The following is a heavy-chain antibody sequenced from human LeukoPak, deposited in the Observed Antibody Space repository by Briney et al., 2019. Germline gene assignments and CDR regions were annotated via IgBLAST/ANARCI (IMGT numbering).Heavy chain of an antibody. CDR2: KSYDGSNK. J-gene: IGHJ4*02. CDR3: ATHRSGYDHGYFDY. D-gene: IGHD5-12*01. CDR1: GFTFSSYG. Sequence: PGGSLRLSCAASGFTFSSYGMHWVRQAPGKGLEWVAVKSYDGSNKYYADSVKGRFTISRDNSKNTLYLQMNSLRAEDTAVYYCATHRSGYDHGYFDYWGQGTLVTVSS. V-gene: IGHV3-30*03.